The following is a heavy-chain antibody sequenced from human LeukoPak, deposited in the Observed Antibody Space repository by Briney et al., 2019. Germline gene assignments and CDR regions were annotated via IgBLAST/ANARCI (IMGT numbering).Heavy chain of an antibody. CDR3: ARDYGSGHIDY. CDR2: IYYSGST. Sequence: SETLSLTCTVSGGSISSSSYYWGWIRQPPGKGLEWIGSIYYSGSTYYNPSLKSRVTISVDTSKNQFSLKLSSVTAADTAVYYCARDYGSGHIDYWGQGTLVTVSS. J-gene: IGHJ4*02. V-gene: IGHV4-39*07. CDR1: GGSISSSSYY. D-gene: IGHD3-10*01.